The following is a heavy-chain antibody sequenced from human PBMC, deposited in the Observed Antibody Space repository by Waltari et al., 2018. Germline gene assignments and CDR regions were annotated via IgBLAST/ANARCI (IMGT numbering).Heavy chain of an antibody. CDR3: AIDRPTSFMDV. V-gene: IGHV1-24*01. CDR1: GYTLTDLS. CDR2: CDPEDDET. Sequence: QVQLLQSGAEVKKPGASVKVSCKVSGYTLTDLSMHWVRQAPGKGLEWMGRCDPEDDETIYAHKFQGRVTMTEDASTDTAYMELSSLRSEDTAVYYSAIDRPTSFMDVWGQGTTVTVSS. J-gene: IGHJ6*02.